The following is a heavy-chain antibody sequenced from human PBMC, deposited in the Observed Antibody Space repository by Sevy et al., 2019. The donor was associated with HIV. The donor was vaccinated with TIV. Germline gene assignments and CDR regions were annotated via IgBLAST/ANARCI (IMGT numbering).Heavy chain of an antibody. V-gene: IGHV1-69*13. Sequence: ASVKVSCKASGGTFSSYAISWVRQAPGQGLEWMGRIIPIFGTANYAQKFQGRVTITADESTSTAYMELSSLRSEDTAVYYCARGIAAAGTVFDYSGQGTMVTVSS. J-gene: IGHJ4*02. CDR1: GGTFSSYA. CDR2: IIPIFGTA. CDR3: ARGIAAAGTVFDY. D-gene: IGHD6-13*01.